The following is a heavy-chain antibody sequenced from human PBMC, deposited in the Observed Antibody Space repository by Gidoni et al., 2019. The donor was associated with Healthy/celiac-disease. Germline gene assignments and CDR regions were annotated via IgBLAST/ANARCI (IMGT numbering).Heavy chain of an antibody. Sequence: QVQLQQWGAGLLKPSETLSLTCAVYGGSLRGYYWSWIRQPPGQVLEWIGEINHSGSTNYHPSLKSRVTISVDTSKNQFSLKLSSVTAADTAVYYCARLKYYYDSSGYRPFDPWGQGTLVTVSS. J-gene: IGHJ5*02. CDR2: INHSGST. V-gene: IGHV4-34*01. CDR3: ARLKYYYDSSGYRPFDP. CDR1: GGSLRGYY. D-gene: IGHD3-22*01.